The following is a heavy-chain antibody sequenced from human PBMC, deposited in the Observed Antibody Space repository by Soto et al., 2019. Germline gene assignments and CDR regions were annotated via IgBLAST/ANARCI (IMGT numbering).Heavy chain of an antibody. CDR2: IGGSGDSI. V-gene: IGHV3-23*01. CDR1: GFTFRSYV. Sequence: EVQLLESGGGLVQPGGSLRLSCAASGFTFRSYVMSWVRQAPGLGLEWVSTIGGSGDSIYYADSVRGRFTISRDNSKNTLYLQMNSLRAEDTAVYYCAKDRSIAARPSFDYWGQGTLVTVSS. J-gene: IGHJ4*02. D-gene: IGHD6-6*01. CDR3: AKDRSIAARPSFDY.